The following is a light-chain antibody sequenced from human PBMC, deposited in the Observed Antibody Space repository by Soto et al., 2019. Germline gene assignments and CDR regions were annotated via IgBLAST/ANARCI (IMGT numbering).Light chain of an antibody. Sequence: QSALTQPASVSGSPGESITIPCTGTSSDVGDYNYVSWYQQHPGKAPKLMIFDVSYRPSGVSDRFSGSKSGNTASLTISGLQAEDGADYYCSSYTSSSTVVFGGGTKLTVL. V-gene: IGLV2-14*03. CDR3: SSYTSSSTVV. CDR1: SSDVGDYNY. CDR2: DVS. J-gene: IGLJ2*01.